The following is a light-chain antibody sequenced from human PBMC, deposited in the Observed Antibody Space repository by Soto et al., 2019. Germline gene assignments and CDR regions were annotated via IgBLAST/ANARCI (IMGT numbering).Light chain of an antibody. Sequence: IVLTQSPGTLSLSPGERATLSCRASQSVTSNYIAWYQQKLGQAPRLILFGASSRATGIPDRFSGSGSGSDFSLTISRLEPEDFAVYYCQQYGSSVWTFGQGTKVELK. CDR2: GAS. CDR3: QQYGSSVWT. J-gene: IGKJ1*01. CDR1: QSVTSNY. V-gene: IGKV3-20*01.